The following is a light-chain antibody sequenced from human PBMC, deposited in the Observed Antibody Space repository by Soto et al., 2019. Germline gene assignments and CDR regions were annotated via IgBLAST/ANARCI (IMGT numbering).Light chain of an antibody. J-gene: IGKJ5*01. V-gene: IGKV3-20*01. CDR2: GAS. Sequence: EVVLTQSPDTLSLSPGETATLSCRASQSLRATYVAWYQQRPGQAPGLLIYGASFRATGIPARFSGRGSGTDFTLTISRLEPEDFAVYYCQQYGRSPSITFGQGTRLEIK. CDR1: QSLRATY. CDR3: QQYGRSPSIT.